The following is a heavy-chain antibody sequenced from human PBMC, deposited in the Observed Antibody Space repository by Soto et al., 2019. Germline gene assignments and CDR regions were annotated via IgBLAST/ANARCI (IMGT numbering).Heavy chain of an antibody. V-gene: IGHV3-74*01. CDR2: INTEGSST. CDR3: ARSPGGHYIE. D-gene: IGHD2-15*01. CDR1: GFSFSSYW. J-gene: IGHJ3*01. Sequence: EVQLVESGGGLVQPGGSLRLSCADSGFSFSSYWMHWVRQGPGKGLVWVARINTEGSSTNYADSVEGRFTISRDNAKNTLYLQMNSLRAEDTAVYYCARSPGGHYIEWGQGTMVTISS.